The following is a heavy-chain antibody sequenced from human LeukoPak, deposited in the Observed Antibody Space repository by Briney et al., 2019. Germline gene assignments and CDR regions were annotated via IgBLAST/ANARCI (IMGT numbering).Heavy chain of an antibody. V-gene: IGHV4-39*07. J-gene: IGHJ1*01. Sequence: SETLSLTCTVSGGSISSSSYYWGWIRQPPGKGLEWIGSIYYSGSTYYNPSLKSRVTISVDTSKNQFSLKLSSVTAADTAVYYCARLSVHDYGDYRIQHWGQGTLVTVSS. CDR1: GGSISSSSYY. CDR3: ARLSVHDYGDYRIQH. CDR2: IYYSGST. D-gene: IGHD4-17*01.